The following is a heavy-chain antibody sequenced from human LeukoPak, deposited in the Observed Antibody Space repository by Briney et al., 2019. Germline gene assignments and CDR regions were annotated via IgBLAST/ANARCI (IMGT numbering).Heavy chain of an antibody. CDR3: ARRGSAWSIDI. J-gene: IGHJ3*02. Sequence: PGGSLRLSCAASGFIFSNYNMIWVRQSPGKGLEGVSYIGSSASTIYYADSVKGRFAISRDNAKNSLYLQMNSLRAEDTAVHYCARRGSAWSIDIWGQGTMVTVSS. CDR2: IGSSASTI. V-gene: IGHV3-48*01. D-gene: IGHD6-19*01. CDR1: GFIFSNYN.